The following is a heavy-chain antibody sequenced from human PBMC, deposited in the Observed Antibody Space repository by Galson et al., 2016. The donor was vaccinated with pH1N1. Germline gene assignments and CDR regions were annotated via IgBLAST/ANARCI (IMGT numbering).Heavy chain of an antibody. CDR2: IFPGDSDT. Sequence: QSGAEVKKPGESLKISCKGSGYSFTSYWIGWVRQMPGKGLEWMGIIFPGDSDTRYSPSFQGQVTISADKSISTAYLQWNSLRASDTATYYCARSPADPGYSYYYMDVWGKGTTVSVSS. D-gene: IGHD2-21*01. J-gene: IGHJ6*03. V-gene: IGHV5-51*03. CDR3: ARSPADPGYSYYYMDV. CDR1: GYSFTSYW.